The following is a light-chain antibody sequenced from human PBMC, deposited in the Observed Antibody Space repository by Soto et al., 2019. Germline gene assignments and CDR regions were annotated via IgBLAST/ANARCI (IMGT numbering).Light chain of an antibody. V-gene: IGLV1-40*01. CDR2: GNN. J-gene: IGLJ2*01. CDR3: QSYDSSLSVV. CDR1: STDIGAGYD. Sequence: QAVVTQPPSVSGAPGQRVTISGTGSSTDIGAGYDVHWYQQLPGTAPKLLIYGNNNRPSGVPDRFSGSKSGTSASLAITGLQAEDEADYYCQSYDSSLSVVFGGGTKLTVL.